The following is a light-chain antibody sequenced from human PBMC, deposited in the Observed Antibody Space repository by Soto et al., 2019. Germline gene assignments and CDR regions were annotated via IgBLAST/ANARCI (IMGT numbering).Light chain of an antibody. J-gene: IGKJ1*01. CDR1: QSISHW. CDR2: KAS. CDR3: QQYNTYWT. Sequence: DIQMTQSPSTLSASVGDRVTITCRASQSISHWLAWYQQKPGKAPKLLIFKASILKNGVPSRFSGSGSGAEFTLSISSLQPDDFATYYCQQYNTYWTFGQGNKV. V-gene: IGKV1-5*03.